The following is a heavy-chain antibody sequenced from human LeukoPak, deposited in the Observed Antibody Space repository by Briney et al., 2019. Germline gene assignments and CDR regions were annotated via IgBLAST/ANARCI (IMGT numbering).Heavy chain of an antibody. CDR1: GFTFSSYS. CDR3: ARNIRNYGVDY. Sequence: PGGSLRLSCAASGFTFSSYSMNWVRQAPGKGLEWVSSISSSSSYIYYADSVKGRFTISRDNAKNSLYLQVNSLRAEDTAVYYCARNIRNYGVDYWGQGTLVTVSS. J-gene: IGHJ4*02. D-gene: IGHD4-17*01. CDR2: ISSSSSYI. V-gene: IGHV3-21*01.